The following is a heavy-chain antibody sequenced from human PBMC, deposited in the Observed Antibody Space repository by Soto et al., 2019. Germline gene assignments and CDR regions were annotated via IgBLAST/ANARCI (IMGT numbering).Heavy chain of an antibody. D-gene: IGHD6-13*01. CDR2: VSGSGGST. CDR3: ATENGYSSSWFEFDY. Sequence: EVQLLESGGGLVQPGGSLRLSCAASGFTFSSYAMSWVRQAPGKGLEWVSAVSGSGGSTYYADSVKGRFTISRDNSKNTLYLQMNSLRAEDTAVYYCATENGYSSSWFEFDYWGQGTLVTVSS. J-gene: IGHJ4*02. CDR1: GFTFSSYA. V-gene: IGHV3-23*01.